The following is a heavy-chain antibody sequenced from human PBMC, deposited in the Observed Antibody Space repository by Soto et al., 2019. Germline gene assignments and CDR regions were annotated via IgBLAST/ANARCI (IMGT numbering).Heavy chain of an antibody. CDR2: IKQDGSEK. V-gene: IGHV3-7*03. Sequence: GSLRLSCAASGFTFSSYWMSWVRQAPGKGLEWVANIKQDGSEKYYVDSVKGRFTISRDNAKNSLYLQMNSLRAEDTAVYYCARNSYGGSSWVPRYYGMDVWGQGTTVTVSS. D-gene: IGHD6-13*01. CDR1: GFTFSSYW. CDR3: ARNSYGGSSWVPRYYGMDV. J-gene: IGHJ6*02.